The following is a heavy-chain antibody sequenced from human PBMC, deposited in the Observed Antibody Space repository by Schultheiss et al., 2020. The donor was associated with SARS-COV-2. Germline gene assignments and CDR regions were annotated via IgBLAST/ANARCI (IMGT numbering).Heavy chain of an antibody. J-gene: IGHJ3*02. CDR3: ARDGWGQRIRAFDI. D-gene: IGHD1-1*01. V-gene: IGHV1-69*04. CDR1: GGTFSSYT. CDR2: IIPILGIA. Sequence: SVKVSCKASGGTFSSYTISWVRQAPGQGLEWMGRIIPILGIANYAQKFQGRVTITADKSTSTAYMELSSLRSEDTAVYYCARDGWGQRIRAFDIWGQGTMVTVSS.